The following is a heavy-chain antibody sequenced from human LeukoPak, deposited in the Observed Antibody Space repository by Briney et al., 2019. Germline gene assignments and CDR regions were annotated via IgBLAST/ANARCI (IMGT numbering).Heavy chain of an antibody. CDR2: ISAYNGNT. CDR3: ARVGGYYFPSDY. V-gene: IGHV1-18*01. D-gene: IGHD2-15*01. CDR1: GYTFTSCA. J-gene: IGHJ4*02. Sequence: ASVKVSCKASGYTFTSCAISWVRQAPGQGLEWMGWISAYNGNTNYAQRFQGRVTMTTDTSTSTAYMELRSLRSDDTAVYYCARVGGYYFPSDYWGQGTLVTVSS.